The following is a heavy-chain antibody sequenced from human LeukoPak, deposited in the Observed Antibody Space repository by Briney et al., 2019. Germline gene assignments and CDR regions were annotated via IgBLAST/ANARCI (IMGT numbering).Heavy chain of an antibody. CDR2: ISDSGGNT. J-gene: IGHJ2*01. V-gene: IGHV3-23*01. CDR3: AKDPSGRYDWYFDL. Sequence: GGSLRLSCAASGFIFSTYAMSWVRQAPGKGLEWVSAISDSGGNTYYADSVKGRFAISRDNSKNTLYLQMNSLRADDTAVYYCAKDPSGRYDWYFDLWGRGTLVTVSS. D-gene: IGHD1-26*01. CDR1: GFIFSTYA.